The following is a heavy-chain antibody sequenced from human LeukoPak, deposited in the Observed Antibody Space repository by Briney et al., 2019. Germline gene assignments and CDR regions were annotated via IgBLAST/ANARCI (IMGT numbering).Heavy chain of an antibody. Sequence: SQTLPLTCTVSGGSISSGGYYWSWIRQHPGKGLEWMGYIYYSGRTYYNPSLESRVITSLDTSKNQFSLKLSSVTAADTAVYYCARRSSSSGYFDYWGQGTLVTVSS. D-gene: IGHD6-6*01. CDR1: GGSISSGGYY. J-gene: IGHJ4*02. V-gene: IGHV4-31*03. CDR3: ARRSSSSGYFDY. CDR2: IYYSGRT.